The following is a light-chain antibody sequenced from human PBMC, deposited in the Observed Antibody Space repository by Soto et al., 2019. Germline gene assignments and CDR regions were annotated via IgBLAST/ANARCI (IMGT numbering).Light chain of an antibody. Sequence: DIVLTQSPGTLSLSPGERATLSCRASQSVSSTYLAWYQQKPGQAPRLLIFAASNRATGIPDRFSGSGSGTYFTLTISSLEPEDFALYYCQHYGSSPPWTFGQGTKVEVK. V-gene: IGKV3-20*01. CDR1: QSVSSTY. J-gene: IGKJ1*01. CDR2: AAS. CDR3: QHYGSSPPWT.